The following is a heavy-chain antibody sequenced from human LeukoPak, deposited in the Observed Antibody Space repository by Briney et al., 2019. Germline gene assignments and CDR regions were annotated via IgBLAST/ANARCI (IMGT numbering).Heavy chain of an antibody. V-gene: IGHV3-66*02. Sequence: GGSLRLSCAASGFTVSSNYMSWVRQAPGKGLEWVSVIYSGGSTYYADSVKGRFTISRDNSKNTLYLQMNSLRAEDMAVYYCARDSSSGSAAFDYWGQGTLVTVSS. CDR3: ARDSSSGSAAFDY. J-gene: IGHJ4*02. CDR1: GFTVSSNY. D-gene: IGHD6-19*01. CDR2: IYSGGST.